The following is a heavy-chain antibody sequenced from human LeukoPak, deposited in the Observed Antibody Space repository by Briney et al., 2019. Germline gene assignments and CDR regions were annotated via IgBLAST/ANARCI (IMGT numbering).Heavy chain of an antibody. D-gene: IGHD3-22*01. V-gene: IGHV4-4*07. J-gene: IGHJ6*02. CDR3: ARELVVITLTHYYYYGMDV. CDR1: GGSISSYY. Sequence: PSETLSLTCTVSGGSISSYYWSWIRQPAGKGLEWIGRIYTSGSTNYNPSLKSRVTMSVDTSKSQFSLKLSSVTAADTAVYYCARELVVITLTHYYYYGMDVWGQGTTVTVSS. CDR2: IYTSGST.